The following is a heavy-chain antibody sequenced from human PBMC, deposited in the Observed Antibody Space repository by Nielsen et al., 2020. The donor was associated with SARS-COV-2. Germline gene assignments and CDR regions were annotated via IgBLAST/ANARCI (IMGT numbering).Heavy chain of an antibody. CDR3: ARERTHNWNDVHFDY. Sequence: SCEPPDLPLEDFPCPGARQAPGKGLEWVSGISWNSGSIGYADSVKGRFTISRDNAKNSLYLQMNSLRAEDTAVYYCARERTHNWNDVHFDYWGQGTLVTVSS. J-gene: IGHJ4*02. D-gene: IGHD1-1*01. CDR1: DLPLEDFP. V-gene: IGHV3-9*01. CDR2: ISWNSGSI.